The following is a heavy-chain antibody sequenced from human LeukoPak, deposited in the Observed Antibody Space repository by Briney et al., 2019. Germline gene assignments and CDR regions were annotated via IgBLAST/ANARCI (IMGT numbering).Heavy chain of an antibody. J-gene: IGHJ4*02. CDR1: GYTFTIYG. CDR2: ISAYNGNT. Sequence: GAAVTVSFTASGYTFTIYGISLVRQAPGQGLEWMGWISAYNGNTNDAQKLQGRVTMTTDTSTSTAYMELRSLRSDDTAVYYCARDIAYDYVWGSYRGNYFDYWGQGTLVTVSS. D-gene: IGHD3-16*02. CDR3: ARDIAYDYVWGSYRGNYFDY. V-gene: IGHV1-18*01.